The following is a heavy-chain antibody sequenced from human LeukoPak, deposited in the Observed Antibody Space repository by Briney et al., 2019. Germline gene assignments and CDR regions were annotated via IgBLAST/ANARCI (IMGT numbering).Heavy chain of an antibody. V-gene: IGHV3-15*01. CDR2: IKSKTDGGTT. CDR3: TTSGMAGRGPFDY. Sequence: GGSLRLSCAASGFTFSNAWMSWVRQLPGKGLEWVGRIKSKTDGGTTDYAAPVKGRFTISRDDSKNTLYLQMNSLKTEDTAVYYCTTSGMAGRGPFDYWGQGTLVTVSS. J-gene: IGHJ4*02. D-gene: IGHD5-24*01. CDR1: GFTFSNAW.